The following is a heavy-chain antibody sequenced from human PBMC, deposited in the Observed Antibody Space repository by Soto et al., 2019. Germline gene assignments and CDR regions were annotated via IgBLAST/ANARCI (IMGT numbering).Heavy chain of an antibody. D-gene: IGHD6-13*01. CDR2: ISSSSSYI. V-gene: IGHV3-21*01. CDR1: GFTFSSYS. CDR3: ARDSPLIAAAGTPDY. J-gene: IGHJ4*02. Sequence: EVQLVESGGGLVKPGGSLRLSCAASGFTFSSYSMNWVRQAPGKGLEWVSSISSSSSYIYYADSVKGRFTISRDNAKNSLYLKMNSLRAEDTAVYYCARDSPLIAAAGTPDYWGQGTLVTVSS.